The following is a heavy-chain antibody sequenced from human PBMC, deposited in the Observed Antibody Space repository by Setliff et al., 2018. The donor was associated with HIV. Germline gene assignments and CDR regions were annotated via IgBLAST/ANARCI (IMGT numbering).Heavy chain of an antibody. D-gene: IGHD1-26*01. J-gene: IGHJ6*03. Sequence: SETLSLTCAVSGYFISSGYYWGWIRQPPGKGLEWIGSLYHTGSTYYNPSLKSRVTISVDPSKKQFSLKVNSVTAADTAVYYCARGFSGQYSFTGYMDVWGKGATVTVSS. CDR3: ARGFSGQYSFTGYMDV. CDR1: GYFISSGYY. CDR2: LYHTGST. V-gene: IGHV4-38-2*01.